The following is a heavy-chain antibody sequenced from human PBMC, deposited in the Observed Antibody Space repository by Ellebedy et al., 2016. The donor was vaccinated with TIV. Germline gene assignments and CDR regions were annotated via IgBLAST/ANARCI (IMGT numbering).Heavy chain of an antibody. Sequence: AASVKVSCKASGYTFTAYHIHWVRQAPGQRPEWMGWIHPKSGDTYMAQKFQAWVTMTRDTSISTAYMDLTGLKSDDTAVYYCARDSAPLKYDDDSSANVFDYWGQGTLVTVSS. CDR3: ARDSAPLKYDDDSSANVFDY. CDR2: IHPKSGDT. V-gene: IGHV1-2*04. D-gene: IGHD3-22*01. CDR1: GYTFTAYH. J-gene: IGHJ4*02.